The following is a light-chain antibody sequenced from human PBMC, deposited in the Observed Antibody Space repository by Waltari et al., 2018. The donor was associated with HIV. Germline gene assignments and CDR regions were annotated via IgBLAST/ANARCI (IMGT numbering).Light chain of an antibody. J-gene: IGLJ3*02. V-gene: IGLV1-40*01. CDR1: CPNNRKGYD. Sequence: HSVLTPPPSVSGAPGPRVPLPFPWSCPNNRKGYDLHWYQPVPRTAPQLLIYGNINRPLGVPDRFSGSRSGASASLAITGLQAEDEADYYCQSYDRSLREGVFGGGTKLTVL. CDR2: GNI. CDR3: QSYDRSLREGV.